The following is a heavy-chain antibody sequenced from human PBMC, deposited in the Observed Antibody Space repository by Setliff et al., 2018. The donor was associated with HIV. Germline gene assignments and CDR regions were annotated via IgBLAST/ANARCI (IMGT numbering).Heavy chain of an antibody. CDR2: IYPSGST. CDR3: ARVSKGDYGGNFDS. V-gene: IGHV4-4*07. Sequence: TSQTLSLTCTDSGGSISGYYWSWIRQPAGKGLEWIGRIYPSGSTSYNPSLQSRVVMSVDTSKNQFSLRLISVTAADTAVYFCARVSKGDYGGNFDSWGQGTLVTVSS. J-gene: IGHJ4*02. D-gene: IGHD4-17*01. CDR1: GGSISGYY.